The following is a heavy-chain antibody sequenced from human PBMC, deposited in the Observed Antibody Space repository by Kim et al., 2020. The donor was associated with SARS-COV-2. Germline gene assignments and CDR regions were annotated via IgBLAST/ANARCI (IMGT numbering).Heavy chain of an antibody. Sequence: SETLSLTCTVSGGSISSYYWSWIRQPPGKGLEWIGYIYYSGSTNYNPSLKSRVTISVDTSKNQFSLKLSFVTAADTAVYYCARVGSSGYWGAGDAFDIWGQGTMVTVSS. J-gene: IGHJ3*02. V-gene: IGHV4-59*01. D-gene: IGHD3-22*01. CDR3: ARVGSSGYWGAGDAFDI. CDR1: GGSISSYY. CDR2: IYYSGST.